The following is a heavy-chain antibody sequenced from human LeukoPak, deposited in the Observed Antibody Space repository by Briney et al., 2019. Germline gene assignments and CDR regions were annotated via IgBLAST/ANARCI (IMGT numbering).Heavy chain of an antibody. D-gene: IGHD3-3*01. CDR2: ISSRSSYI. J-gene: IGHJ4*02. CDR1: GFTFSSYN. CDR3: ASGVNYFDY. V-gene: IGHV3-21*01. Sequence: PGGSLRLSCAASGFTFSSYNMKWVRQAPGKGLEWASSISSRSSYIFYADSVKGRFTISRDNAKKSLYLQMNSLRAEDTAVYYCASGVNYFDYWGQGTLVTVSS.